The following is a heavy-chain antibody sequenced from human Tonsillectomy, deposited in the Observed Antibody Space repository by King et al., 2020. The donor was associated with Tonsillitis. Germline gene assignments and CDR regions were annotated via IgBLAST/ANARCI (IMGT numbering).Heavy chain of an antibody. CDR1: GYSFTSYW. V-gene: IGHV5-10-1*03. J-gene: IGHJ6*03. CDR3: ARLDTPSFYYYNYMDV. D-gene: IGHD5-18*01. Sequence: QLVQSGAEVKKPGESLRISCKGSGYSFTSYWISWVRQMPGKGLEWMWRIDPSDSYTNYSPSFQGHVTISADKSISTAYLQWRSLKASDTAMYYCARLDTPSFYYYNYMDVWGKGTTVTVSS. CDR2: IDPSDSYT.